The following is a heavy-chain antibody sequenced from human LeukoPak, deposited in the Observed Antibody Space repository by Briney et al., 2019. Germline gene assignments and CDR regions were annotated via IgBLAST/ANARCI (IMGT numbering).Heavy chain of an antibody. CDR2: IYYSGST. CDR1: GGSISSGGYY. J-gene: IGHJ4*02. D-gene: IGHD4-17*01. CDR3: AREGADGDSRGYFDF. Sequence: PSQTLSLTCAVSGGSISSGGYYWSWIRQQPKKGLEWIGYIYYSGSTYYNPSLKSRVTISVDTSKNQFSLKLSSVTAADTAVYYCAREGADGDSRGYFDFWGQGTLVTVSS. V-gene: IGHV4-31*11.